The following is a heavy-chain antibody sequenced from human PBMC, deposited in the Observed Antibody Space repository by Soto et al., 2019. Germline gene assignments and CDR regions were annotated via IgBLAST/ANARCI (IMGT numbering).Heavy chain of an antibody. J-gene: IGHJ6*03. V-gene: IGHV1-69*13. CDR1: GGTFSSYA. CDR2: IIPIFGTA. CDR3: ASHRRENYYYYYMDV. Sequence: ASVKVSCKASGGTFSSYAISWVRQAPGQGLEWMGGIIPIFGTANYAQKFQGRVTITADESTSTAYMELRSLRSDDTAVYYCASHRRENYYYYYMDVWGKGTTVTVSS.